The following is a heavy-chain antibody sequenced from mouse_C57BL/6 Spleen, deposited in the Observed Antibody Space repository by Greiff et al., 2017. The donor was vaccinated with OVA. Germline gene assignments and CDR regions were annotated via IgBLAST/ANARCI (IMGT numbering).Heavy chain of an antibody. CDR2: IDPSDSET. Sequence: VQLQQPGAELVRPGSSVKLSCKASGYTFTSYWMHWVKQRPIQGLEWIGNIDPSDSETHYNQKFKDKATLTVDKSSSTAYMQLSSLTSEDSAVYYCATYGYYYAMDYWGQGTSVTVSS. D-gene: IGHD1-1*01. J-gene: IGHJ4*01. V-gene: IGHV1-52*01. CDR3: ATYGYYYAMDY. CDR1: GYTFTSYW.